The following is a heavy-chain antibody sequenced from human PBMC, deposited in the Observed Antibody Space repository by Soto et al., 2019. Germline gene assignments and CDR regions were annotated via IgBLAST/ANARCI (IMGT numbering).Heavy chain of an antibody. CDR1: GYSFTSYW. V-gene: IGHV5-10-1*01. CDR2: IDPSDSYT. D-gene: IGHD6-19*01. J-gene: IGHJ6*02. CDR3: ATPGPYSSGPRDYYYYGMDV. Sequence: GESLKISCKGSGYSFTSYWISWVRQMPGKGLEWMGRIDPSDSYTNYSPSFQGHVTISSDKSISTAYLQWRSLKASDTAMYYCATPGPYSSGPRDYYYYGMDVWGQGTTVTVSS.